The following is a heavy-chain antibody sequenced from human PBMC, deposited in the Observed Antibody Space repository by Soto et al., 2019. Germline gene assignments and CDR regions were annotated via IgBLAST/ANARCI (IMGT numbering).Heavy chain of an antibody. CDR2: IYHSGST. D-gene: IGHD3-10*01. Sequence: TLSLTCSDSGGAISSGGYSSSVSRHPPGKGLEWIGYIYHSGSTYYNPSLKSRVTISVDRSKNQFSLKLSSVTAAETAVYYCARGAKRGLLLHMGSGFDYWGQGTLVPVSS. J-gene: IGHJ4*02. CDR1: GGAISSGGYS. V-gene: IGHV4-30-2*01. CDR3: ARGAKRGLLLHMGSGFDY.